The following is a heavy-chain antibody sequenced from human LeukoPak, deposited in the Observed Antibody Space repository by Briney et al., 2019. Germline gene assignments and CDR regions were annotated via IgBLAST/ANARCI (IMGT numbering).Heavy chain of an antibody. Sequence: ETLSLTCAVYGGSFSGYSWSWIRQPPGKGLEWIGSIYYSGSTYYNPSLKSRVTISVDTPKNQFSLKLSSVTAADTAVYYCARPHAGYDSSGYFYYFDYWGQGTLVTVSS. CDR3: ARPHAGYDSSGYFYYFDY. CDR2: IYYSGST. CDR1: GGSFSGYS. D-gene: IGHD3-22*01. J-gene: IGHJ4*02. V-gene: IGHV4-34*01.